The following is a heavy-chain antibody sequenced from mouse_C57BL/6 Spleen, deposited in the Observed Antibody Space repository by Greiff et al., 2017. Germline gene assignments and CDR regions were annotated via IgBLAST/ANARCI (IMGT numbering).Heavy chain of an antibody. Sequence: VKLMESGPELVKPGASVKISCKASGYAFSSSWMNWVKQRPGTGLEWIGRIYPGDGDTNYNGKFKGKATLTADKSSSTASMQLSSLTSEDSAVYFCAREVILYAMDYWGQGTSVTVSS. D-gene: IGHD2-13*01. V-gene: IGHV1-82*01. J-gene: IGHJ4*01. CDR3: AREVILYAMDY. CDR2: IYPGDGDT. CDR1: GYAFSSSW.